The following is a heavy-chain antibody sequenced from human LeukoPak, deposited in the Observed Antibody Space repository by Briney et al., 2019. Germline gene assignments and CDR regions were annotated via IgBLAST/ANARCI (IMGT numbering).Heavy chain of an antibody. Sequence: PSETLSLTCTVSGGSISSSSYYWGWIRQPPGKGLEWIGSIYYSGSTYYNPSLKSRVTISVDTSKNQFSLKLSSVTAADTAVYYCARDAATRYNWFDPWGQGTLVTVSS. J-gene: IGHJ5*02. V-gene: IGHV4-39*07. CDR1: GGSISSSSYY. CDR2: IYYSGST. CDR3: ARDAATRYNWFDP. D-gene: IGHD2-15*01.